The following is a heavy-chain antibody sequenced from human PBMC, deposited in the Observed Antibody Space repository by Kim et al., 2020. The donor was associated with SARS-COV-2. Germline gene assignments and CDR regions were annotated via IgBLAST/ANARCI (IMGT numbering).Heavy chain of an antibody. V-gene: IGHV4-34*01. CDR2: INHSRTT. D-gene: IGHD3-3*01. CDR1: GGSFSTYF. J-gene: IGHJ4*02. CDR3: SRGFRDDCWGTYYSDF. Sequence: SETLSLTCAVSGGSFSTYFWTWIRQPPGKGLEWIGEINHSRTTNYNPSLKSRVSISIDTSKNQFSLKLNSVTAADTAVYYCSRGFRDDCWGTYYSDFWGQGTLVSVSS.